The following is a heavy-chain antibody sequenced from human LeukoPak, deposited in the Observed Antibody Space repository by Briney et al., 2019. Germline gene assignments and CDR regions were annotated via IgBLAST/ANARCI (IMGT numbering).Heavy chain of an antibody. D-gene: IGHD3-3*01. J-gene: IGHJ6*02. Sequence: SETLSLTCTVSSGSIRTSYCSWIRQPPGKGLEWIGYIYYSGSTNYNPSLKSRVTISVDTSRNQFSPKLSSVTAADTAVYYCARGVGYDFWSGYYSTYGMDVWGQGTTVTVSS. CDR2: IYYSGST. V-gene: IGHV4-59*01. CDR3: ARGVGYDFWSGYYSTYGMDV. CDR1: SGSIRTSY.